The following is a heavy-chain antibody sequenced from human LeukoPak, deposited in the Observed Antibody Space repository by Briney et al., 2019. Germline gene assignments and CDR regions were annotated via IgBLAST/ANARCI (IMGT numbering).Heavy chain of an antibody. V-gene: IGHV3-23*01. D-gene: IGHD2-8*02. CDR1: GFTFYNYA. CDR3: ARDLSEKYCIDY. Sequence: GGSLRLSCAASGFTFYNYAMGWARQAPGKGLEWVSGISGSGGSTYHADSVKGRFTISRDNYKNTLSLQMNSLRAEDTAIYYCARDLSEKYCIDYWGQGTLVTVSS. CDR2: ISGSGGST. J-gene: IGHJ4*02.